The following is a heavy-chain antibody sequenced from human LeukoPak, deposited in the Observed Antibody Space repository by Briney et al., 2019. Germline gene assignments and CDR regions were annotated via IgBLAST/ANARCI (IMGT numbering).Heavy chain of an antibody. CDR3: ARVRDGYNDAYDM. CDR1: GYTFSSYY. CDR2: INPSGGNT. J-gene: IGHJ3*02. Sequence: GASVKVSCKTSGYTFSSYYMHWVRQAPGQGLEWMGIINPSGGNTNYAQNFQGRVTMTRDTSTGTVYMELSSLRSEDTAVYYCARVRDGYNDAYDMRGQGTMVTVPS. V-gene: IGHV1-46*01. D-gene: IGHD5-24*01.